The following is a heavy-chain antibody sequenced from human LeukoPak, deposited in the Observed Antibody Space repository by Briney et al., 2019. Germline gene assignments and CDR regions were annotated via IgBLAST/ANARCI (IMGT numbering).Heavy chain of an antibody. V-gene: IGHV3-48*03. CDR2: ISSSGSTI. J-gene: IGHJ4*02. CDR1: GFTFSSYD. Sequence: PGGSLRLSCAASGFTFSSYDMNWVRQAPGKGLEWVSYISSSGSTIYYADSVKGRFTISRDNAKNSLYLQMNSLRAEDTAVYYCARVPVGATTGPDWGQGTLVTVSS. CDR3: ARVPVGATTGPD. D-gene: IGHD1-26*01.